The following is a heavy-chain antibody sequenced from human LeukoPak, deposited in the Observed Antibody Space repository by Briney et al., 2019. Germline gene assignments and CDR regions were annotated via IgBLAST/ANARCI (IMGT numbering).Heavy chain of an antibody. Sequence: PSETLSLTCAVYGGSFSGYYWSWIRQPPGKGLEWIGEISHSGSTNYNPSLEKRGTISVDTSKHQFSLKLSSVTAADTAVSYCARDKYSYGLNAFDIWGQGTMVTVSS. CDR3: ARDKYSYGLNAFDI. V-gene: IGHV4-34*01. CDR2: ISHSGST. CDR1: GGSFSGYY. D-gene: IGHD5-18*01. J-gene: IGHJ3*02.